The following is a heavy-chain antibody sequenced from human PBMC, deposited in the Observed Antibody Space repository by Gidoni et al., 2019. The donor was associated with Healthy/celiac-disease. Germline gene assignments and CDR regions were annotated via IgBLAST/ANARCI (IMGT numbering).Heavy chain of an antibody. J-gene: IGHJ4*02. V-gene: IGHV1-69*01. CDR3: ARDSRWEPSLGPDFDY. Sequence: QVQLVQSGAEVKKPGSSVKVSCKASGGTFSSYAISWVRQAPGQGLEWMGGIIPIFGTANYAQKFQGRVTITADESTSTAYMELSSLRSEDTAVYYCARDSRWEPSLGPDFDYWGQGTLVTVSS. CDR2: IIPIFGTA. D-gene: IGHD1-26*01. CDR1: GGTFSSYA.